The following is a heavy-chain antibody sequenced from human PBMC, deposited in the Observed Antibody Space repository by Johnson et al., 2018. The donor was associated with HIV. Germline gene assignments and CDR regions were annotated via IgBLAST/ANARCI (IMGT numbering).Heavy chain of an antibody. Sequence: MQLVESGGGLVQPGGSLRLSCAASGFTFSSYAMSWVRQAPGKGLEWVSTISGSGGSTYCEDSVKGRFTISRDTSKNTLYLQMNSLRAEDTAVYYCARGGGSYYRDAFDIWGHGTMVTVSS. J-gene: IGHJ3*02. CDR1: GFTFSSYA. CDR3: ARGGGSYYRDAFDI. CDR2: ISGSGGST. V-gene: IGHV3-23*04. D-gene: IGHD1-26*01.